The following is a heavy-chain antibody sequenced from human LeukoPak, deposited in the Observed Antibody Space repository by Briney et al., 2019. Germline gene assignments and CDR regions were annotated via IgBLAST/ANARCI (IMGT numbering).Heavy chain of an antibody. Sequence: GGSLRLPCAASGFTFSSYAMHWVRQAPGKGLEWVAVISYDGSNKYYADSVKGRFTISRDNSKNTLYLQMNSLRAEDTAVYYCARDYCTNGVCYPTGYYGMDVWGQGTTVTVSS. V-gene: IGHV3-30-3*01. D-gene: IGHD2-8*01. CDR1: GFTFSSYA. CDR3: ARDYCTNGVCYPTGYYGMDV. J-gene: IGHJ6*02. CDR2: ISYDGSNK.